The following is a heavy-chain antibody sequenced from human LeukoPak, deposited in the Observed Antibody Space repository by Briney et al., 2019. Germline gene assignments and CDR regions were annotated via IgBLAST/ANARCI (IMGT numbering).Heavy chain of an antibody. J-gene: IGHJ4*02. CDR3: ARDQRYCSSIRCPWEPFDY. D-gene: IGHD2-2*01. CDR1: GFTFRSYW. CDR2: IKQDGSEK. Sequence: GGSLRVSRAASGFTFRSYWMSWVRQAPGKGLEWVANIKQDGSEKYYVDSVKGRFTISRDNAKNSLYLQMNSLRAEDTAVYYCARDQRYCSSIRCPWEPFDYWGQGTLVTVSS. V-gene: IGHV3-7*05.